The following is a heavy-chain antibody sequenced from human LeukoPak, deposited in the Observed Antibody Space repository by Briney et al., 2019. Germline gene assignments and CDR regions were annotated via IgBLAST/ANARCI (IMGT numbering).Heavy chain of an antibody. J-gene: IGHJ6*02. V-gene: IGHV1-69*04. CDR2: IIPILGIA. D-gene: IGHD2-2*01. CDR3: ARDLVVPAAMRSRTRDYGMDV. CDR1: GGTFSSYA. Sequence: SVKVSCKASGGTFSSYAISWVRQAPGQGLEWMGRIIPILGIANYAQKFQGRVTITADKSTSTAYMELSSLRSEDTAVYYCARDLVVPAAMRSRTRDYGMDVWGQGTTVTVSS.